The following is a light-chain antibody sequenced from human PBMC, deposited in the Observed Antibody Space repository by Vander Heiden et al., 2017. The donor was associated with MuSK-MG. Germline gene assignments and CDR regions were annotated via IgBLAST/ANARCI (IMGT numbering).Light chain of an antibody. V-gene: IGKV3-15*01. J-gene: IGKJ1*01. CDR3: QQYNNWPET. CDR2: GAS. Sequence: IVMKPSPATLSFSPGERTPLSCRASQSVSSNLAWYQQKPGQAPRLLIYGASTRATGIPARFSGSGSGTEFTLTISSLQSEDFAVYYCQQYNNWPETFGQGTKVEIK. CDR1: QSVSSN.